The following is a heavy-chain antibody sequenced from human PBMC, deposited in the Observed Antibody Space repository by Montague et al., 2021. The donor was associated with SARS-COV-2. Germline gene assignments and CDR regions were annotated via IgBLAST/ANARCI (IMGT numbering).Heavy chain of an antibody. CDR3: AKSDYDLGMDYFHY. D-gene: IGHD3-10*01. CDR2: IYSGDYNT. J-gene: IGHJ4*02. CDR1: GFTFSSYA. V-gene: IGHV3-23*03. Sequence: SLRLSCAASGFTFSSYAMSWVRQAPGKGLEWVSVIYSGDYNTFPADSVKGRFTISRDNSNNTLFLQMNRLRAEDTAVYYCAKSDYDLGMDYFHYWGQGTLVTVSS.